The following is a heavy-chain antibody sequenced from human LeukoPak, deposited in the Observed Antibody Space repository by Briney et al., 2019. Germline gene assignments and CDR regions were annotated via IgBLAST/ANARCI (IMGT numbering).Heavy chain of an antibody. CDR2: INHSGST. CDR3: ARGGGDILTGYYSNYFDY. Sequence: SETLSLTCAVYGGSFSGYYWSWIRQPPGKGLEWMGEINHSGSTNYNPSLKSRVTISVDTSKNKFSLKLSSVTAADTAVYYCARGGGDILTGYYSNYFDYWGQGTLVTVSS. V-gene: IGHV4-34*01. D-gene: IGHD3-9*01. CDR1: GGSFSGYY. J-gene: IGHJ4*02.